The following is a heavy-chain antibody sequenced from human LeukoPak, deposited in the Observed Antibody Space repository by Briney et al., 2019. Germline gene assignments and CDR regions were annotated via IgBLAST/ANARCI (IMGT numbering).Heavy chain of an antibody. V-gene: IGHV4-30-4*08. Sequence: PSETLSLTCAVYGGSFSDYYWSWIRQPPGKGLEWIGYIYYSGSTYYNPSLKSRVTISVDTSKNQFSLKLSSVTAADTAVYYCASSYSSGWYYFDYWGQGTLVTVSS. CDR3: ASSYSSGWYYFDY. D-gene: IGHD6-19*01. CDR2: IYYSGST. CDR1: GGSFSDYY. J-gene: IGHJ4*02.